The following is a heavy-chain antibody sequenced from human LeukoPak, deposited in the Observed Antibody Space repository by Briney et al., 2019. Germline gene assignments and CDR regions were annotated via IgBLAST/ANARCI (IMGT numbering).Heavy chain of an antibody. D-gene: IGHD6-19*01. CDR2: INPNSGGT. Sequence: GSVKVSCKASGYTFTGYYMHWVRQAPGEGLEWMGGINPNSGGTNYAQKFQGRVTMTRDTSISTAYMELSRLRSADTAVYYCAAVAGLGNAFDIWGQGTMVTVSS. CDR1: GYTFTGYY. J-gene: IGHJ3*02. V-gene: IGHV1-2*02. CDR3: AAVAGLGNAFDI.